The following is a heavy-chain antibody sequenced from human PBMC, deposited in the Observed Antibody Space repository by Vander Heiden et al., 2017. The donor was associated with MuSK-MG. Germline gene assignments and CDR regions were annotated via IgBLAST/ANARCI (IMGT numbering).Heavy chain of an antibody. V-gene: IGHV4-31*03. Sequence: QVQLQESGPGLVKPSETLSLSCTVSGGSISSGGYYLSWLRPHPGKGLEWIGYISYSGSTSYTPSLKSRITISVDTSKNQFSLKLTSVTAADTAVYYCATTRDRRFDFWGQGTLVTVSS. J-gene: IGHJ4*02. CDR3: ATTRDRRFDF. CDR1: GGSISSGGYY. CDR2: ISYSGST.